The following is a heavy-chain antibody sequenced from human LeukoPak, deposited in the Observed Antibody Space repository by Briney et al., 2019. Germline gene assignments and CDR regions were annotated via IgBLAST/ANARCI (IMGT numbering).Heavy chain of an antibody. V-gene: IGHV4-30-2*01. Sequence: TSETLSLTCTVSGGSISSGGYYWSWIRQPPGKGLEWLGYIYHSGSIDYNPSIKSRVTISVDRSKNQFSLKLSSVTAADTAVYYCARDADYYDSSGYHWAFDIWGQGTMVTVSS. CDR3: ARDADYYDSSGYHWAFDI. D-gene: IGHD3-22*01. CDR1: GGSISSGGYY. J-gene: IGHJ3*02. CDR2: IYHSGSI.